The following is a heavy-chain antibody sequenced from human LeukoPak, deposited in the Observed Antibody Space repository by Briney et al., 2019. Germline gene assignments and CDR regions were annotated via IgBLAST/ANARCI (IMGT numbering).Heavy chain of an antibody. Sequence: PGGSLRLSCAASGFTFSGSAMHWVRQASGKGLEWVGRIRSKANSYATAYAASVKGRFTISRDDSKNTAYLQMNSLKTEDTAVYYCTRHDDYYYYMDVWGKGTTVTVSS. J-gene: IGHJ6*03. CDR1: GFTFSGSA. CDR3: TRHDDYYYYMDV. CDR2: IRSKANSYAT. V-gene: IGHV3-73*01.